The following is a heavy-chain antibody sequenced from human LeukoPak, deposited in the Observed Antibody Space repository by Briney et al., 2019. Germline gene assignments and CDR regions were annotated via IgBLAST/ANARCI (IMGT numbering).Heavy chain of an antibody. D-gene: IGHD3-3*01. CDR2: ISSSGSTI. CDR3: AKELPYDFWSGYPPADY. V-gene: IGHV3-11*01. Sequence: PGGSLRLSCAASGFTFSDYYMSWIRQAPGKGLEWVSYISSSGSTIYYADSVKGRFTIPRDNAKNSLYLQMNSLRAEDTAVYYCAKELPYDFWSGYPPADYWGQGTLVTVSS. J-gene: IGHJ4*02. CDR1: GFTFSDYY.